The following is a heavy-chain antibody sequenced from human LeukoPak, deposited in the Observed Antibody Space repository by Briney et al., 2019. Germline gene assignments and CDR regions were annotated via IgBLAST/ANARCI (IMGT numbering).Heavy chain of an antibody. V-gene: IGHV1-2*02. CDR1: GYTFTGYY. CDR3: ARYLSAPYDAFDI. CDR2: INSNSGGV. J-gene: IGHJ3*02. D-gene: IGHD2-15*01. Sequence: ASVKVSCKASGYTFTGYYMHWVRQAPGQGVEWMGWINSNSGGVHYAQNFQGRVTMTRDTSISTAYMDLTRLRYDDTAVYFCARYLSAPYDAFDIWGQGTMVTVSS.